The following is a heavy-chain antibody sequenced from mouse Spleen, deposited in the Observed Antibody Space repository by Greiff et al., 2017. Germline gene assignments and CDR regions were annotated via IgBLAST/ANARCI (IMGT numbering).Heavy chain of an antibody. D-gene: IGHD2-5*01. Sequence: EVKVEESGPGLVKPSQSLSLTCSVTGYSITSGYYWNWIRQFPGNKLEWMGYISYDGSNNYNPSLKNRISITRDTSKNQFFLKLNSVTTEDTATYYCARTAESYSNYWYFDVWGAGTTVTVSS. CDR3: ARTAESYSNYWYFDV. J-gene: IGHJ1*01. CDR1: GYSITSGYY. V-gene: IGHV3-6*01. CDR2: ISYDGSN.